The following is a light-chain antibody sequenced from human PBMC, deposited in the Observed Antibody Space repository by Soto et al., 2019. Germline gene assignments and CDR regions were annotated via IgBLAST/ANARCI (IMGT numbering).Light chain of an antibody. J-gene: IGKJ1*01. CDR3: LQHNNWPRT. V-gene: IGKV3-15*01. CDR1: QSVSSR. CDR2: GAS. Sequence: EIVMTQSPATLSVSPGERDTLSCRASQSVSSRLLWYQQKPGQAPRLLIYGASTRATGIPARFSGSGSGTEFTLTITSLQSEDFAVYYCLQHNNWPRTFGQWTKV.